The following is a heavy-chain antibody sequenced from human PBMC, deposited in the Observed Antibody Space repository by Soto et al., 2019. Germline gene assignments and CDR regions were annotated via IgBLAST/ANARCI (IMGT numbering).Heavy chain of an antibody. CDR3: ARGGSATYSFDY. CDR1: GYTSTSYG. CDR2: ISGYNGDT. Sequence: QVQLVQSGPEVKKPGASVKVSCKASGYTSTSYGISWVRQAPGQGLEWMGWISGYNGDTNYAQRLQGRATMTTDTSTSIAYMELRSLRSDDTAVYYCARGGSATYSFDYWGQGTLVTVSS. D-gene: IGHD3-10*01. V-gene: IGHV1-18*01. J-gene: IGHJ4*02.